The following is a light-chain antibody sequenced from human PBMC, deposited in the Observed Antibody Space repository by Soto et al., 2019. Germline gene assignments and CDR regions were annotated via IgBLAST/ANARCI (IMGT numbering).Light chain of an antibody. Sequence: EIVMTQSPATLSVSPGERATLSCRASQSISSNLAWYQQKPGQAPRLLMFRTSSRATGFPARFSGSGSGTEFNLTISSLQPEDFATYSCQQSYSTTWTFGQGTKVEIK. CDR3: QQSYSTTWT. J-gene: IGKJ1*01. V-gene: IGKV3-15*01. CDR2: RTS. CDR1: QSISSN.